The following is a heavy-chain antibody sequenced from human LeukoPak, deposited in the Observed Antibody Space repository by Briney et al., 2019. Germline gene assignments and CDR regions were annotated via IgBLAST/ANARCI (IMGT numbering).Heavy chain of an antibody. D-gene: IGHD3-10*01. J-gene: IGHJ4*02. V-gene: IGHV4-4*02. CDR1: GGSISSSNW. CDR2: IYHSGST. CDR3: AREDYYGSGSYLY. Sequence: SETLSFTCAVSGGSISSSNWWSWVRQPPGKGLEWIGEIYHSGSTNYNPSLKSRVTISVDKSKNQFSLKLSSVTAADTAVYYCAREDYYGSGSYLYWGQGTLVTVSS.